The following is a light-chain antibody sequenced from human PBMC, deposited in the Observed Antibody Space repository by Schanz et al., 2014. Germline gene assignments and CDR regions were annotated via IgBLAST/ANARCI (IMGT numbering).Light chain of an antibody. Sequence: EIVMTQSPATLSVSPGERATLSCRASQSVSSNLAWYQQKPGQAPRLLIYGASTRATGIPARFSGSGSGTDFTLTISRLEPEDFAVYYCQQYGRSPSLCSFGQGTKLEIK. V-gene: IGKV3-15*01. CDR1: QSVSSN. J-gene: IGKJ2*04. CDR2: GAS. CDR3: QQYGRSPSLCS.